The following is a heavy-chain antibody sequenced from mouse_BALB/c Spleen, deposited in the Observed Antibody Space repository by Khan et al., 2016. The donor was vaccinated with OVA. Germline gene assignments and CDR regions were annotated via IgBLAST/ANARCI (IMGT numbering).Heavy chain of an antibody. CDR3: ARSIMAN. CDR1: GYSITSDYA. CDR2: ISYSGST. Sequence: EVQLQESGPGLVKPSQSLSLTCTVTGYSITSDYAWNWIRQFPGNKLEWMGYISYSGSTSYNPSLKSRISITRDTSKNQFFLQLNSVTPEDTATYYCARSIMANWGQGTTLTVSS. V-gene: IGHV3-2*02. J-gene: IGHJ2*01.